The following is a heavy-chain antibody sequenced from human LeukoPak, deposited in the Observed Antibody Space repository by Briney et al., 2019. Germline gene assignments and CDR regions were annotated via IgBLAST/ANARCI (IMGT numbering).Heavy chain of an antibody. J-gene: IGHJ4*02. V-gene: IGHV4-59*01. CDR2: IYYTGST. CDR1: GGSFSGYY. Sequence: PSETLSLTCAVYGGSFSGYYWSWIRQPPGKGLEWIGYIYYTGSTNYNPSLKSRVTMSVDTSKNQFSLKLSSVTAADTAVYYCARSGYSGYVVDYWGQGTLVTVSS. CDR3: ARSGYSGYVVDY. D-gene: IGHD5-12*01.